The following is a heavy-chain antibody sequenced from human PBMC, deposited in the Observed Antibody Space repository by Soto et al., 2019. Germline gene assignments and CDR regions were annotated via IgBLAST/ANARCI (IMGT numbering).Heavy chain of an antibody. CDR3: PSTGGDYENGGYYGRDFDY. D-gene: IGHD3-22*01. CDR2: IHYTGST. J-gene: IGHJ4*02. Sequence: QVQLQESGPGLVKPSETLSLTCTVSGGAINSHYLSWIRQAPGKGLEWIGYIHYTGSTNYNPSLKSRVRTSLDTSKNQFTLKLTSVTAAVTAKYYSPSTGGDYENGGYYGRDFDYRGRGTPVTLSS. V-gene: IGHV4-59*11. CDR1: GGAINSHY.